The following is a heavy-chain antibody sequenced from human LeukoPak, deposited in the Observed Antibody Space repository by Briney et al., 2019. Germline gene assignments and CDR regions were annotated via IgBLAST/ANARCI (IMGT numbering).Heavy chain of an antibody. CDR1: GFTFSSYA. CDR2: ISYDGSNK. D-gene: IGHD3-3*01. V-gene: IGHV3-30-3*01. Sequence: GSLRLSCAASGFTFSSYAMHWVRQAPGKGLEWVAVISYDGSNKYYADSVKGRFTISRDNSKNTLYLQMNSLRAEDTAVYYCARADLYYDFWSGCPYWGQGTLVTVSS. J-gene: IGHJ4*02. CDR3: ARADLYYDFWSGCPY.